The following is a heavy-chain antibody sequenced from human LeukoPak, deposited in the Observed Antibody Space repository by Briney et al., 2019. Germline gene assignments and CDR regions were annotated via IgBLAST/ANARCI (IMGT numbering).Heavy chain of an antibody. V-gene: IGHV4-39*01. CDR2: IYYSKNT. CDR1: GGSISSSSAY. CDR3: WKPRGIRYWYFDY. D-gene: IGHD1-1*01. Sequence: SETLSLTCTVSGGSISSSSAYWGWIRQPPGKGLEWIGSIYYSKNTYYNPSLKSRVTISADTSKNQFSLTLGSVSATDTAVYYWWKPRGIRYWYFDYWGQGTLVTGSS. J-gene: IGHJ4*02.